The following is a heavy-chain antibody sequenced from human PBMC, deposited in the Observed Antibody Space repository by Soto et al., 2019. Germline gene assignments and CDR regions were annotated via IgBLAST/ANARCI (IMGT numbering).Heavy chain of an antibody. V-gene: IGHV3-21*01. J-gene: IGHJ4*02. CDR1: GFTFTRYS. CDR2: ISSTTNYI. Sequence: GGSLRLSWAASGFTFTRYSMNWVRQAPGKGLEWVSSISSTTNYIYYADSMKGRFTVSRDNAKNSVYLDMNSLSAEDTAVYYCARESEDLTSNFDYWGQGTLVTVSS. CDR3: ARESEDLTSNFDY.